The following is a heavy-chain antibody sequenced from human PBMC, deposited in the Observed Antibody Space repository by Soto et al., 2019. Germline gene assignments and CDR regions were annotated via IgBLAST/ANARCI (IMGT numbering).Heavy chain of an antibody. CDR3: AKALYDILTGVDY. V-gene: IGHV3-23*01. CDR1: GFTVSSRRNY. J-gene: IGHJ4*02. Sequence: GGSLRLSCVVSGFTVSSRRNYMSWVRQAPGKGLEWVSAISGSGGSTYYADSVKGRFTISRDNSKNTLYLQMNSLRAEDTAVYYCAKALYDILTGVDYWGQGTLVTVSS. D-gene: IGHD3-9*01. CDR2: ISGSGGST.